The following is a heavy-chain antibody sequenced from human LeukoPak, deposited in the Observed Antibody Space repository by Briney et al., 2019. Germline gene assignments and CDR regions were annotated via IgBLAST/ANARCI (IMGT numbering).Heavy chain of an antibody. CDR1: GGSFSGYY. Sequence: SGTLSLTCVVSGGSFSGYYWSWIRQAPGKGLEWIGAIHHRGATNYKPSLRSRVPISGDTSKNQFSLTLTSVTAADTAVYYCARGILGYYYFDLWGRGTLVTVSS. J-gene: IGHJ2*01. CDR3: ARGILGYYYFDL. CDR2: IHHRGAT. V-gene: IGHV4-34*01. D-gene: IGHD3-22*01.